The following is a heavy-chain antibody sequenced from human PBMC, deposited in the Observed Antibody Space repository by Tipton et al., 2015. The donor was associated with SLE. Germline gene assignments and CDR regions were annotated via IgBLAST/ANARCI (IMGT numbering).Heavy chain of an antibody. CDR3: ARLRISGVLTGSYEYGMDV. J-gene: IGHJ6*02. CDR2: LYHRGST. D-gene: IGHD3-3*01. CDR1: GYSISTGYY. V-gene: IGHV4-38-2*01. Sequence: TLSLTCDVSGYSISTGYYWGWIRQPPGKGLEWIGSLYHRGSTYYNPSLKSRVTISGDRSKNQVSLKLTSVTAADTAVYYCARLRISGVLTGSYEYGMDVWGQGTAVTVSS.